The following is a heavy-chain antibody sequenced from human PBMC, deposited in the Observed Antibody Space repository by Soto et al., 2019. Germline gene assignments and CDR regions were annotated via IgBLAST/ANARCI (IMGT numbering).Heavy chain of an antibody. V-gene: IGHV2-5*02. CDR3: AHSSSVRYYFDY. CDR1: GFSLSTSGVG. Sequence: QITLKESGPPLVKPTQTLTLTCTFSGFSLSTSGVGVGWIRQPPGKALEWLALIYWDDDKRYSPSLKSRLTITKDPSKNQVVLTMTNMDPVDTATYYCAHSSSVRYYFDYWGQGTLVTVSS. D-gene: IGHD3-10*01. J-gene: IGHJ4*02. CDR2: IYWDDDK.